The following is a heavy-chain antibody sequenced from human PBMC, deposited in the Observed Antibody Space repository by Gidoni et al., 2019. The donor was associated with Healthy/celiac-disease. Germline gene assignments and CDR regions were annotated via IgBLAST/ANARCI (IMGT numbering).Heavy chain of an antibody. CDR3: ARDMMITFGVVIGALGMDV. Sequence: EVQLVESGGGLVKPGGSLRLSCAASGFTFSRYSMNWVRQAPGKGLEWVSSISSSSSSIYYADSGKGRFTISRDNAKNSLYLQMNSLRAEDTAVYYCARDMMITFGVVIGALGMDVWGQGTTVTVSS. CDR2: ISSSSSSI. CDR1: GFTFSRYS. D-gene: IGHD3-16*02. V-gene: IGHV3-21*01. J-gene: IGHJ6*02.